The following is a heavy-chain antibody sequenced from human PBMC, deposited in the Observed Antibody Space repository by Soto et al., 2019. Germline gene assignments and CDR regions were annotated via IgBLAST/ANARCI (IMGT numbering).Heavy chain of an antibody. J-gene: IGHJ3*02. CDR2: ISGSGGST. Sequence: GGSLRLSCAASGFTFSSYAMSWVRQAPGKGLEWVSAISGSGGSTYYADSVKGRFTISRDNSKNTLYLQMNSLRAEDTAVYYCAKELLPYYYGSGVDAFDIWGQGTMVTVSS. CDR3: AKELLPYYYGSGVDAFDI. CDR1: GFTFSSYA. V-gene: IGHV3-23*01. D-gene: IGHD3-10*01.